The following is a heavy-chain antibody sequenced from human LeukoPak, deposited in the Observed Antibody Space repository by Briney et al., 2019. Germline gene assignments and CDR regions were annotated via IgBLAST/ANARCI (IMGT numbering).Heavy chain of an antibody. J-gene: IGHJ4*02. CDR3: ATTFPYCSDGTCAL. D-gene: IGHD2-15*01. V-gene: IGHV3-7*01. Sequence: GGSLRLSCTVSGITFSRYWTSWVRQAPGKGLEWVANINQDGNRENYVDSVKGRFSISRDNAKNSLFLQMHSLRAEDTAVYYCATTFPYCSDGTCALGGQGTLVTVSS. CDR1: GITFSRYW. CDR2: INQDGNRE.